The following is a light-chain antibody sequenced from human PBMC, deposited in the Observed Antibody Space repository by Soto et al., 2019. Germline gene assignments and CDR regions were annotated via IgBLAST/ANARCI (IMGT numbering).Light chain of an antibody. Sequence: DIQMTQSPSSLSASVGDRVTITCRASQTIRIYVNWYQQKPGKAPKFLIYAASNLQRGVPSRFSGSGSGTDFTLSISSLQPDDFATYYCQQYNSYSPLTFGGGTKVDIK. CDR2: AAS. V-gene: IGKV1-39*01. J-gene: IGKJ4*01. CDR3: QQYNSYSPLT. CDR1: QTIRIY.